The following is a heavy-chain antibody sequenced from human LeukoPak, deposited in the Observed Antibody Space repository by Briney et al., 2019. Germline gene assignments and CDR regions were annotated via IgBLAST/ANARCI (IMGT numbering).Heavy chain of an antibody. CDR2: INHSGST. CDR1: GGSFSGYY. J-gene: IGHJ1*01. CDR3: ARGSSTAARPYSWATRGYFQH. V-gene: IGHV4-34*01. D-gene: IGHD6-6*01. Sequence: SETLSLTCAVYGGSFSGYYWSWIRQPPGKGLEWIGEINHSGSTNYNPSLKSRVTISVDTSKNQFSLKLSSVTAADTAVYYCARGSSTAARPYSWATRGYFQHWGQGTLVTVSS.